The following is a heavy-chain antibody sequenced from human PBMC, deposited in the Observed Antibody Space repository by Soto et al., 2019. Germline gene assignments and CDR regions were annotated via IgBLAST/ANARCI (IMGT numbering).Heavy chain of an antibody. Sequence: VQLVQSGAEVKKPGSSVKVSCRASGATFRSYAFTWVRQASGQGLEWMGGISPIFGPTIYARQFQGRVTITADDSASTAYMELNSLSSEDTALYYCAGDYGVYDWYGMDVWGQGTTVTVSS. D-gene: IGHD4-17*01. V-gene: IGHV1-69*01. CDR1: GATFRSYA. CDR3: AGDYGVYDWYGMDV. CDR2: ISPIFGPT. J-gene: IGHJ6*02.